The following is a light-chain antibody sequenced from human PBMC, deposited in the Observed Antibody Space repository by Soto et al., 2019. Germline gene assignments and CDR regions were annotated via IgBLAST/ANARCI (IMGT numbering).Light chain of an antibody. J-gene: IGLJ1*01. CDR3: AAWDDSLSGFYV. CDR2: RNN. V-gene: IGLV1-47*01. Sequence: SVLTQPPSASGTPGQRVTLSCSGSSSNTGSNYVYWYQQLPGTAPKLLIYRNNQRPSGVPDRFSGSKSGTSASLAISGLRSEDEADYYCAAWDDSLSGFYVFGTGTKVTVL. CDR1: SSNTGSNY.